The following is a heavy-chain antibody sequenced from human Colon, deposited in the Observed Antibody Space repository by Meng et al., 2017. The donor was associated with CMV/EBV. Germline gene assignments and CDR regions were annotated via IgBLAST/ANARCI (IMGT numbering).Heavy chain of an antibody. Sequence: CTVSGGSVSSGSCYWSWIGQHRRKGLEWIGYIDYSGSTNYSHSLKSGVTISVDKSKNKFSLKLSSVTDEDTAGYYCARAGSSGWYDYWGQGTLVTVSS. CDR2: IDYSGST. J-gene: IGHJ4*02. V-gene: IGHV4-61*01. CDR3: ARAGSSGWYDY. D-gene: IGHD6-19*01. CDR1: GGSVSSGSCY.